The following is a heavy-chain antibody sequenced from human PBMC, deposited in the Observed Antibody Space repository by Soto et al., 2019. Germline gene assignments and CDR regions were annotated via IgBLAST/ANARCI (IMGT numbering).Heavy chain of an antibody. V-gene: IGHV1-8*01. Sequence: ASVKVSCKASGYTFTSYDINWVRLATGQGIEWMGWMNPNSGNTAYAQKFQGRVTMTRDTSTSTVYMELSSLRSEDTAVYYCARELRGYSGYDEFYYYYGMDVWGQGTTVTVSS. CDR2: MNPNSGNT. J-gene: IGHJ6*02. D-gene: IGHD5-12*01. CDR3: ARELRGYSGYDEFYYYYGMDV. CDR1: GYTFTSYD.